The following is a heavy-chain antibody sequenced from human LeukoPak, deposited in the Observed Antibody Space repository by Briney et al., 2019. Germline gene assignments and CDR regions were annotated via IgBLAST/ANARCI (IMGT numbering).Heavy chain of an antibody. CDR1: GGTFSSYA. J-gene: IGHJ4*02. Sequence: SVKVSCXASGGTFSSYAISWVRQAPGQGLEWMGRIIPIFGTANYAQKFQGRVTITTDESTSTAYMELSSLRSEDTAVYYCARDSGTIKVKGYFDYWGQGTLVTVSS. CDR3: ARDSGTIKVKGYFDY. D-gene: IGHD5-24*01. CDR2: IIPIFGTA. V-gene: IGHV1-69*05.